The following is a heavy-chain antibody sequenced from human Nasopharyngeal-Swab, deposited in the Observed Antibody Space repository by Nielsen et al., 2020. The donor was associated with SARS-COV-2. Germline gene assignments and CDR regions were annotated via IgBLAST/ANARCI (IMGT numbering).Heavy chain of an antibody. V-gene: IGHV3-33*01. CDR3: ARDRVEGGYDSSGYYYSL. D-gene: IGHD3-22*01. J-gene: IGHJ4*02. CDR1: GFTFSSYG. Sequence: GESLKISCAASGFTFSSYGMHWVRQAPGKGLEGVAVIWYDGSNKYYADSVKGRFAISRDNSKNTLYLQMNSLRAEDTAVYYCARDRVEGGYDSSGYYYSLWGQGTLVTVSS. CDR2: IWYDGSNK.